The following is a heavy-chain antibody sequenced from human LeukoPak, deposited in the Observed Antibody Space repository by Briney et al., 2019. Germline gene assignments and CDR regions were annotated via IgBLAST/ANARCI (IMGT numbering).Heavy chain of an antibody. CDR2: INPNSGGT. D-gene: IGHD3-3*01. CDR1: GYTFTGYY. Sequence: ASVKVSCKASGYTFTGYYMHWVRQAPGQGLEWMGWINPNSGGTNYAQKFQGRVTMTRDTSISTAYMELSRLRSDDTAVYYCARGGATYYDFWSGYHGFDYWGQGTLVTVSS. V-gene: IGHV1-2*02. J-gene: IGHJ4*02. CDR3: ARGGATYYDFWSGYHGFDY.